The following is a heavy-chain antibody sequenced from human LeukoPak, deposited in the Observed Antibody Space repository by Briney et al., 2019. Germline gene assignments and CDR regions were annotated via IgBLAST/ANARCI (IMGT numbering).Heavy chain of an antibody. CDR2: ISSSSSYI. Sequence: PGGSLRLSCAASGFTFSSYSMNWVRQAPGKGLEWVSSISSSSSYIYYADSVKGRFTISRDNAKNSLYLQMNSLRAEDTAVYYCARDLGSWYRDDIDYWGQGTLVTVSS. J-gene: IGHJ4*02. D-gene: IGHD6-13*01. CDR1: GFTFSSYS. CDR3: ARDLGSWYRDDIDY. V-gene: IGHV3-21*01.